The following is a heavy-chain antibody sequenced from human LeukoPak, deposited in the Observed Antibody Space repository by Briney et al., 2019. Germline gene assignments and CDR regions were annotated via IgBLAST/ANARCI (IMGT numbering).Heavy chain of an antibody. D-gene: IGHD6-6*01. CDR1: GYTFTSYY. CDR2: INPSDGST. J-gene: IGHJ5*02. V-gene: IGHV1-46*01. CDR3: ARLEYDRSSFSGWFDP. Sequence: GASVKVSCKASGYTFTSYYMHWVRQAPGQGLEWMAIINPSDGSTSSAEKFQGRVTMTRDMSTSTVYMELSRLRSEDTAVYYCARLEYDRSSFSGWFDPWGQGTLVTVSS.